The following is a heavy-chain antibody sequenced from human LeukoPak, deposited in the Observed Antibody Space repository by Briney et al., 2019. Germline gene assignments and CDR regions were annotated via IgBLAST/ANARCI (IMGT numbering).Heavy chain of an antibody. Sequence: SETQSLTCTVSGGSISSYYWSWIRQPAGKGLEWIGRIYTSGSTNYNPSLKSRVTMSVDTSKNQFPLKLSSVTAADTAVYYCARDVPNYYGSGSYFGPYYYYGMDVWGQGTTVTVSS. J-gene: IGHJ6*02. CDR3: ARDVPNYYGSGSYFGPYYYYGMDV. V-gene: IGHV4-4*07. D-gene: IGHD3-10*01. CDR1: GGSISSYY. CDR2: IYTSGST.